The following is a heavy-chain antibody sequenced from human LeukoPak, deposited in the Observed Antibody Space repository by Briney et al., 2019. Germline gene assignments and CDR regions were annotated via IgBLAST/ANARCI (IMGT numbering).Heavy chain of an antibody. Sequence: GGSLRLSCAASGFTFSDYYMSWTSQAPGKGLEWVSYIRGSGTYTNYADSVKGRFTISRDNAKNSLYLQMNSLRAEDTAVYYCSRHRVDSRSYYADFDCWGQGTLVTVSS. J-gene: IGHJ4*02. CDR1: GFTFSDYY. CDR2: IRGSGTYT. V-gene: IGHV3-11*03. CDR3: SRHRVDSRSYYADFDC. D-gene: IGHD3-22*01.